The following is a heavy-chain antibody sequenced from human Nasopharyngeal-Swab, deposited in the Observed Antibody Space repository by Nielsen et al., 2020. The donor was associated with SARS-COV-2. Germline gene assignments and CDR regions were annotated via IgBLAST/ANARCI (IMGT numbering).Heavy chain of an antibody. CDR2: ISYDGSNK. CDR3: AKDPLDIVVVPAAPDI. V-gene: IGHV3-30*18. D-gene: IGHD2-2*03. CDR1: GFTFSSYG. Sequence: GESLKISCAASGFTFSSYGMHWVRQAPGKGLEWVAVISYDGSNKYYADSVKGRFTISRDNSKNTLYLQMKSLRAEDTAVYYCAKDPLDIVVVPAAPDIWCQGTMVTVSS. J-gene: IGHJ3*02.